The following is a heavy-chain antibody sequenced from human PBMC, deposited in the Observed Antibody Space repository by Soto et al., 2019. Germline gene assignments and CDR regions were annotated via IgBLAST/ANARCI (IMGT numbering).Heavy chain of an antibody. J-gene: IGHJ4*02. Sequence: SETLSLTCTVSGGSISSYYWSWIRQPPGKGLEWIGYIYYNVNTNYNPSLKSRVTISVDTSKNQFSLKVTSVTAADTAVYYCARVPDYWGQGTLVTVSS. CDR2: IYYNVNT. D-gene: IGHD2-2*01. CDR3: ARVPDY. V-gene: IGHV4-59*12. CDR1: GGSISSYY.